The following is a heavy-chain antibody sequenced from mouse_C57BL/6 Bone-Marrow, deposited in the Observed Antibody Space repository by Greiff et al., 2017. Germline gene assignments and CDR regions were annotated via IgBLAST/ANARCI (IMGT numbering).Heavy chain of an antibody. V-gene: IGHV1-64*01. Sequence: VQLQQPGAELVKPGASVKLSCKASGYTFTSYWMHWVKQRPEQGLEWIGMIHPNSGSTNYNEKFKSKATLTVDKSSSTAYMQLSSLTSEDSAVYYCAREGIYYYGSFAMDYWGQGTSVTVSS. CDR2: IHPNSGST. CDR1: GYTFTSYW. D-gene: IGHD1-1*01. CDR3: AREGIYYYGSFAMDY. J-gene: IGHJ4*01.